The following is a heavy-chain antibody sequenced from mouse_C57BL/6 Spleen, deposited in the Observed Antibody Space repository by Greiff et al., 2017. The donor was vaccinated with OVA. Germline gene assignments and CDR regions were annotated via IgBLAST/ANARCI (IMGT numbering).Heavy chain of an antibody. J-gene: IGHJ4*01. CDR2: ISSGSSTI. V-gene: IGHV5-17*01. CDR1: GFTFSDYG. Sequence: EVKVVESGGGLVKPGGSLKLSCAASGFTFSDYGMHWVRQAPEKGLEWVAYISSGSSTIYYADTVKGRFTISRDNAKNTLFLQMTSLRSEDTAMYYCARYDYGYAMDYWGQGTSVTVSS. D-gene: IGHD2-4*01. CDR3: ARYDYGYAMDY.